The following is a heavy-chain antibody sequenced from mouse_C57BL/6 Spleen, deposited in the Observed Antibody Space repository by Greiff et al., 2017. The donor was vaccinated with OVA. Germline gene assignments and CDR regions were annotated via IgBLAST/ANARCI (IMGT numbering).Heavy chain of an antibody. D-gene: IGHD1-1*01. CDR3: AKELFLDYGRDYYAMDY. CDR2: IDPNSGGT. J-gene: IGHJ4*01. CDR1: GYTFTSYW. Sequence: QVQLQQPGAELVKPGASVKLSCKASGYTFTSYWMHWVKQRPGRGLEWIGRIDPNSGGTKYNEKFKSKATLTVDKPSSTAYMQLSSLTSEDSAVYYCAKELFLDYGRDYYAMDYWGQGTSVTVSS. V-gene: IGHV1-72*01.